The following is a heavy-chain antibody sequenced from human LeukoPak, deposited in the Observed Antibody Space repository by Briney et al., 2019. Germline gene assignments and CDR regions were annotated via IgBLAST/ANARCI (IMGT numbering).Heavy chain of an antibody. CDR2: ISSSSSTI. V-gene: IGHV3-48*01. Sequence: GGSLRLSCAASGFTFSSYAMSWVRQAPGKGLEWVSYISSSSSTIYYADSVKGRFTISRDNAKNSLYLQMHSLRAEDTAVYYCARDWGKVVVVPAAPTVFDYWGQGTLVTVSS. CDR3: ARDWGKVVVVPAAPTVFDY. J-gene: IGHJ4*02. D-gene: IGHD2-2*01. CDR1: GFTFSSYA.